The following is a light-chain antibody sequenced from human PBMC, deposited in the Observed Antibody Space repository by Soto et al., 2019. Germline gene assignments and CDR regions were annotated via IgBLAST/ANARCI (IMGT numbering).Light chain of an antibody. CDR2: DAS. CDR1: QSVSSY. CDR3: QQRSNWPREIT. J-gene: IGKJ5*01. V-gene: IGKV3-11*01. Sequence: EIVMTQSPATLSVSPGERATLSCRASQSVSSYLAWYQQKPGQAPRLLIYDASNRATGIPARFSGSGSGTDFTLTISSLEPEDFAVYYCQQRSNWPREITFGQGTRLENK.